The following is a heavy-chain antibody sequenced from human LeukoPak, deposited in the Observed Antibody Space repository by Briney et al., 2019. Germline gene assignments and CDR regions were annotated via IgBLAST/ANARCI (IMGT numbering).Heavy chain of an antibody. CDR3: ATLGYSYGTNY. V-gene: IGHV4-61*02. Sequence: SQTLSLTCTVSGDSISSGNYYWTWIRQPAGKGLEWIGRIYTSGSTNYNPSLKSRVTISVDTSKNQFSLKLSSVTAADTAVYYCATLGYSYGTNYWGQGTLVTVSS. D-gene: IGHD5-18*01. CDR1: GDSISSGNYY. CDR2: IYTSGST. J-gene: IGHJ4*02.